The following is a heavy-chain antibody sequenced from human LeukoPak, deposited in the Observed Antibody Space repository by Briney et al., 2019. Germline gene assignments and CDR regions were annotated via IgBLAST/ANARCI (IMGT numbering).Heavy chain of an antibody. V-gene: IGHV1-2*02. D-gene: IGHD3-10*01. Sequence: ASVKVSCKASGYTFTDYYMHWVRQAPGQGLEWMGWINPNSGDTNYVQKFRGRVTMTRDTSITTAYMELSSLRSDDTAMYYCARDRGRISDYYGSGRSLHYYMDVWGRGTTVTVSS. CDR2: INPNSGDT. J-gene: IGHJ6*03. CDR3: ARDRGRISDYYGSGRSLHYYMDV. CDR1: GYTFTDYY.